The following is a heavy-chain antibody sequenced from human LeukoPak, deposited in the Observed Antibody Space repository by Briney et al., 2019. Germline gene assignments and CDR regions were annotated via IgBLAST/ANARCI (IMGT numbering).Heavy chain of an antibody. D-gene: IGHD5-24*01. CDR3: AKDLLGREMATTFDS. Sequence: GGSLRLSCAASGFTFSNSAMTWVRQVPGKGLEWVSSVGGGGGSTFYADSVKGRFTISRDNSKNTLYLQMNSLRAEDTAVYYCAKDLLGREMATTFDSWGQGTLVTVSS. V-gene: IGHV3-23*01. J-gene: IGHJ4*02. CDR2: VGGGGGST. CDR1: GFTFSNSA.